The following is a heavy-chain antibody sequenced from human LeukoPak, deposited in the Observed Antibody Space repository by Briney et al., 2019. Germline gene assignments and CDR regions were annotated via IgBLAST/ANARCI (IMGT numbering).Heavy chain of an antibody. D-gene: IGHD6-13*01. V-gene: IGHV3-30*18. CDR2: ISYDGSNK. Sequence: PGGSVRLSCAASGFTFSSYCMHWVRQAPGKGLEWVAVISYDGSNKYYADSVKGRFTISRDNSKNTLYLQMNSLRAEDTAVYYCAKDGLAAALDYWGQGTLVTVSS. CDR3: AKDGLAAALDY. CDR1: GFTFSSYC. J-gene: IGHJ4*02.